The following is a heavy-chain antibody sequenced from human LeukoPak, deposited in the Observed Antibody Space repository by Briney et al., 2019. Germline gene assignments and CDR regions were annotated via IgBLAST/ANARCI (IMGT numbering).Heavy chain of an antibody. D-gene: IGHD3-9*01. J-gene: IGHJ4*02. V-gene: IGHV4-59*08. CDR1: GVSIFSYY. CDR2: IHYSGTT. CDR3: ATGRSIRYFDY. Sequence: SETLSLTCTVSGVSIFSYYWIWIRQPPGQGLEWIGYIHYSGTTNYNPSLKSRVTISVDTSKSQFSLQLTSATAADTAIHYCATGRSIRYFDYWGQGTLLSVSS.